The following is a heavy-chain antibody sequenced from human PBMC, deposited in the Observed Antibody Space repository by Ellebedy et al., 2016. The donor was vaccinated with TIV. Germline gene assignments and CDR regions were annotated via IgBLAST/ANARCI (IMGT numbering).Heavy chain of an antibody. CDR3: ARTRNSYWYLDV. Sequence: PGGSLRFSCEASGFTFSNYWMSWVRQAPGKGLEWVAKINEGGTATYYGDSVEGRFIISRENAKNSLSLRVNNQRDEDTAIYYCARTRNSYWYLDVWGRGTLVTVSS. CDR2: INEGGTAT. J-gene: IGHJ2*01. V-gene: IGHV3-7*03. CDR1: GFTFSNYW.